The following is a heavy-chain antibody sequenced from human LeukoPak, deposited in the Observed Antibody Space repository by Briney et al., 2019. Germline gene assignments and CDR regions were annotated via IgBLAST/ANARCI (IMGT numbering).Heavy chain of an antibody. V-gene: IGHV3-21*06. D-gene: IGHD6-13*01. Sequence: GGSLRLSCAASGFTFSSYSMNWVRQSPGKGLEWVSSISGTSDYIYYADSVKGRFTISRDNGQNSLYLQMNSLRAEDTAVYYCASPGKAAAEGGQGTPVTVSS. CDR3: ASPGKAAAE. J-gene: IGHJ1*01. CDR1: GFTFSSYS. CDR2: ISGTSDYI.